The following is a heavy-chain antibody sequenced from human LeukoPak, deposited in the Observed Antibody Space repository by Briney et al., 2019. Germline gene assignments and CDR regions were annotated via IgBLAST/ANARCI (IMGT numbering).Heavy chain of an antibody. Sequence: PSHTLSLTCTVSGGSISSGGYCWSWIRQHPGKGLEWIGYIYYSGSTYYNPALKSRVTISVDTSKNQFSLKLSSVTAADTAVYYCARGSRRDYFDYWGQGTLVTVSS. CDR1: GGSISSGGYC. V-gene: IGHV4-31*03. J-gene: IGHJ4*02. CDR2: IYYSGST. CDR3: ARGSRRDYFDY.